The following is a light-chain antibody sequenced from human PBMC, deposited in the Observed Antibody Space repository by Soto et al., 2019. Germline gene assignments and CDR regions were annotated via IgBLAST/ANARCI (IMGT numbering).Light chain of an antibody. Sequence: QSVLTQPASVSGSPGQSITISCTGTSSDVGGYNYVSWYQQHPGKPPKLMFYDVSNRPSGVSNRFSGSKSGNTASLPISGLQAEDEADYYCSSYTRSSTLVFGTGTKLTVL. CDR3: SSYTRSSTLV. CDR1: SSDVGGYNY. CDR2: DVS. V-gene: IGLV2-14*01. J-gene: IGLJ1*01.